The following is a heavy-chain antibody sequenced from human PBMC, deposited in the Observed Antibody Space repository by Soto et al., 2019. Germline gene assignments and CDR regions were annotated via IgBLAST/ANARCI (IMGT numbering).Heavy chain of an antibody. CDR2: IYYSGST. Sequence: SETLSLTCTVSGGSISSYYWSWIRQPPGKGLEWIGYIYYSGSTNYNPSLKSRVTISVDTSKNQFSLKLSSVTAADTAVYYCARDGSRYDFWSGPYYFDYWGQGTLVTVSS. CDR3: ARDGSRYDFWSGPYYFDY. V-gene: IGHV4-59*01. D-gene: IGHD3-3*01. J-gene: IGHJ4*02. CDR1: GGSISSYY.